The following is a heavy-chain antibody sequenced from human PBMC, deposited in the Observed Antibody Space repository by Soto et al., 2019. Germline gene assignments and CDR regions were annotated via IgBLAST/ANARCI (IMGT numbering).Heavy chain of an antibody. CDR3: VSGLGEYPLRGFDY. V-gene: IGHV3-64D*08. Sequence: GGSLRLSCSASGFTFSSYAMHWVRQAPGKGLEYVSAISSNGGSTYYADSVKGRFTISRDNSKNTLYLQMSSLRAEDTAVYYCVSGLGEYPLRGFDYWGQGTLVTVSS. J-gene: IGHJ4*02. D-gene: IGHD3-16*01. CDR1: GFTFSSYA. CDR2: ISSNGGST.